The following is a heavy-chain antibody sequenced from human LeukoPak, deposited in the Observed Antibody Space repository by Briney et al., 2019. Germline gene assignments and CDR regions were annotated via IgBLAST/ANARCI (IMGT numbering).Heavy chain of an antibody. CDR2: IRSKANSYAT. J-gene: IGHJ4*02. CDR3: TRRVGQWLSRFDY. Sequence: TGGSLRLSCAVSGFSFSDSSIHWVREASGKGLEGVGHIRSKANSYATAYAASVKGRFPISRDDSKNPAYLYMSSLKTEDTAVYYCTRRVGQWLSRFDYWGQGTLVTVSS. D-gene: IGHD6-19*01. CDR1: GFSFSDSS. V-gene: IGHV3-73*01.